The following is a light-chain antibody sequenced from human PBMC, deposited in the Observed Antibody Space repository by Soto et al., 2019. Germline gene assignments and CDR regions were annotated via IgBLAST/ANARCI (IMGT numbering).Light chain of an antibody. J-gene: IGKJ1*01. Sequence: EIVLTQSPGTVSLSPGERATLSCRASQSVSSSDLAWYQHKPGQSPKLLIYGTSSRATGVPDRFSGTGSGTDFTLTISRLEPEDFAVYYCQHYGSLYRTFGQGTKVDIK. CDR1: QSVSSSD. CDR2: GTS. CDR3: QHYGSLYRT. V-gene: IGKV3-20*01.